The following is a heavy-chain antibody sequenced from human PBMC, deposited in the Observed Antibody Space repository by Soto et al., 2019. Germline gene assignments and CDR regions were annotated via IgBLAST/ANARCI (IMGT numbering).Heavy chain of an antibody. J-gene: IGHJ5*02. CDR3: ARKHSLDYIRWGLDP. CDR1: VYPVSDNQ. Sequence: VPMKLSCKGSVYPVSDNQIHCLRRDPVQGLEWMGRINPKSDDTNYAQKFQGRVTMTRDTSIDTAYLELTGLTSDDTATYYCARKHSLDYIRWGLDPWGQGTLVTGSS. CDR2: INPKSDDT. D-gene: IGHD4-4*01. V-gene: IGHV1-2*02.